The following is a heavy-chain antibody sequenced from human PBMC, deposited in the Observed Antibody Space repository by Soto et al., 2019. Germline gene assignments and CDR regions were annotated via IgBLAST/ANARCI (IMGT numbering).Heavy chain of an antibody. CDR1: GFTFSAFD. CDR3: ARQASYWHGGGGWFDP. V-gene: IGHV3-13*01. D-gene: IGHD2-8*02. J-gene: IGHJ5*02. Sequence: PGGSLRLSCAASGFTFSAFDMHWVRQATGKGLEWVAAIGTLHDAYYPDSVKGRFTISRENAKNSLYLQMNSLRAGDTAVYYFARQASYWHGGGGWFDPWGQGTLVTVSS. CDR2: IGTLHDA.